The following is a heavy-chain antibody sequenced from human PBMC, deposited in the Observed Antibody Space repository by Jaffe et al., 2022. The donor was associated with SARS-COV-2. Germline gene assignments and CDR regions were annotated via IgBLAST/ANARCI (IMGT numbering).Heavy chain of an antibody. Sequence: QVQLVQSGAEVKKPGASVKVSCKVSGYTLTELSMHWVRQAPGKGLEWMGGFDPEDGETIYAQKFQGRVTMTEDTSTDTAYMELSSLRSEDTAVYYCATAHPLYSSSWCPFDYWGQGTLVTVSS. D-gene: IGHD6-13*01. CDR3: ATAHPLYSSSWCPFDY. J-gene: IGHJ4*02. V-gene: IGHV1-24*01. CDR2: FDPEDGET. CDR1: GYTLTELS.